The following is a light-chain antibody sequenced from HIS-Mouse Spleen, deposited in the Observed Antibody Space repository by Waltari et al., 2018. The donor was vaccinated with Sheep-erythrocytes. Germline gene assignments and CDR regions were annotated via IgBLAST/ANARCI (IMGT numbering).Light chain of an antibody. V-gene: IGLV3-1*01. J-gene: IGLJ2*01. CDR2: QDS. CDR3: QAWDSSTAV. CDR1: TLGDKY. Sequence: SYELTQPPSVSVSPGQTASITCSGDTLGDKYACWYQQKPGQSPVLVIYQDSKRPSGNPERCSGSNSGNTATLTISGTQAMDEADYYCQAWDSSTAVFGGGTKLTVL.